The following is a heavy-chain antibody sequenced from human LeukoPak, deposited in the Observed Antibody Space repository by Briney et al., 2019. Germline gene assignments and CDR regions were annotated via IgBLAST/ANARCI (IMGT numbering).Heavy chain of an antibody. V-gene: IGHV1-18*01. D-gene: IGHD5-18*01. Sequence: ASVKVSCKASGYTFTSYGISWVRQAPGQGLEWMGWISAYNGNTNYAQKLQGRVTMTTDTSTSTAYMELRSLRSDDTAVYYCARVISREQLWFPYYYYGMDVWGQGTTVTVSS. CDR3: ARVISREQLWFPYYYYGMDV. CDR1: GYTFTSYG. J-gene: IGHJ6*02. CDR2: ISAYNGNT.